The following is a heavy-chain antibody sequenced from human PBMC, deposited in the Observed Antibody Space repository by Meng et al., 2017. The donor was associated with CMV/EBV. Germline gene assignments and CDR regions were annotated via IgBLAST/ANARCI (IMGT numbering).Heavy chain of an antibody. Sequence: GGSLRLSCAASGFTFSSYEMNWVRQAPGKGLEWVSYISSSGSTIYYADSVKGRFTISRDNAKNSLYLQMNSLRAEDTAVYYCASSGDHDAFDIWGQGTMVTV. D-gene: IGHD7-27*01. CDR1: GFTFSSYE. CDR3: ASSGDHDAFDI. CDR2: ISSSGSTI. J-gene: IGHJ3*02. V-gene: IGHV3-48*03.